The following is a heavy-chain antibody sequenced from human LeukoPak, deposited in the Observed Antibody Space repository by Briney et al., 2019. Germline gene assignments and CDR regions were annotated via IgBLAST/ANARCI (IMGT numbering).Heavy chain of an antibody. CDR1: GGSISSSSYY. CDR2: IYYSGST. V-gene: IGHV4-39*01. Sequence: SETLCLTCTVSGGSISSSSYYWGWIRQPPGKGLEWIGSIYYSGSTYYNPSLKSRVTISVDTSKNQFSPKLSSVTAADAAVYYCVGSGLDVWGKGTTVTVSS. J-gene: IGHJ6*04. D-gene: IGHD6-19*01. CDR3: VGSGLDV.